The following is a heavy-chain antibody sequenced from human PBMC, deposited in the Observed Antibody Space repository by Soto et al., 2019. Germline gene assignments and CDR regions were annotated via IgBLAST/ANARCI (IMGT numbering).Heavy chain of an antibody. CDR1: GFTFSSYA. CDR3: ARDQGGAFDI. CDR2: ISYDGSNK. D-gene: IGHD2-15*01. Sequence: GGSLRLSCAASGFTFSSYAMHWVHQAPGKGLEWVAVISYDGSNKYYADSVKGRFTISRDNSKNTLYLQMNSLRAEDTAVYYCARDQGGAFDIWGQGTMVTVSS. J-gene: IGHJ3*02. V-gene: IGHV3-30-3*01.